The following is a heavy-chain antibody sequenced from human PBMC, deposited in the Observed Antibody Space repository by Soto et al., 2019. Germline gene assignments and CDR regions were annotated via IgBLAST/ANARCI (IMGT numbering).Heavy chain of an antibody. CDR1: GFSVATYN. Sequence: EVQLVESGGGLVKPGGSLRLSCAASGFSVATYNMNWVRQAPGKGLEWVSSITTSTSSNVYYADSVKGRFTISRDSAKNSLYLQMNSLRAEDPALYFCALYDALFFDYRGQGTLVTVSS. D-gene: IGHD2-8*01. J-gene: IGHJ4*02. CDR3: ALYDALFFDY. V-gene: IGHV3-21*02. CDR2: ITTSTSSNV.